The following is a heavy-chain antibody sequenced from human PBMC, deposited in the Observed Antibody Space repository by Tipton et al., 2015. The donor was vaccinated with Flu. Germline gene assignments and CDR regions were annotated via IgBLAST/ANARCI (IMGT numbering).Heavy chain of an antibody. V-gene: IGHV4-59*01. CDR3: ARRYCTSGGACYYLDY. J-gene: IGHJ4*02. D-gene: IGHD2-21*02. Sequence: TLSLTCTVSRGSIANYYWAWIRQPPGRGLEWIAYISHSRLTNYNPSLKSRATMSVDTSKNQFSLNLTSVTAADTAVYYWARRYCTSGGACYYLDYWGQGTLVTVSS. CDR2: ISHSRLT. CDR1: RGSIANYY.